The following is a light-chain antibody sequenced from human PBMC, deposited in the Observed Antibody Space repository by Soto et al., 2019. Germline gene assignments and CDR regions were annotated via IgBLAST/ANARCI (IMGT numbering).Light chain of an antibody. CDR1: SSNIGKHY. CDR3: AAWDDSLSGHVV. J-gene: IGLJ2*01. CDR2: RNN. V-gene: IGLV1-47*01. Sequence: QSALTQPPSASGTPGQRVTISCSGSSSNIGKHYVYWYQQLPGTAPKLLIYRNNQRPSGVPDRFSGSKSGTSASLAISGLRSEDEADYYCAAWDDSLSGHVVIGGGTKLTVL.